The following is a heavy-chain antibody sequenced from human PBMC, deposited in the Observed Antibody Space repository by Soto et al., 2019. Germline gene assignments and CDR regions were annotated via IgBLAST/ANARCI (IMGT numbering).Heavy chain of an antibody. V-gene: IGHV3-7*03. D-gene: IGHD5-12*01. Sequence: PGGSLRLSCAASGFTFSSSWMHWVCQAPEKGQEWVADIKCDGSEKYYVDSVKGRLTISRDNAKNSLYLQVNSLRAEDMTVYYCVRGSRRYGYNMDDAFDIWAQGTMVPVSS. J-gene: IGHJ3*02. CDR3: VRGSRRYGYNMDDAFDI. CDR1: GFTFSSSW. CDR2: IKCDGSEK.